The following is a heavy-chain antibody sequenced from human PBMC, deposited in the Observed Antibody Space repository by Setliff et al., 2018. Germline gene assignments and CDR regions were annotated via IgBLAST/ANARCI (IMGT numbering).Heavy chain of an antibody. D-gene: IGHD3-9*01. Sequence: ASVKVSCKASGYTFIGHYMHWVRQAPGEGLEWMGWINPNNGETKFAQKFQGRVTLARGTSLKTHYMELSNLTSDDTAIYYCARDFIWGGLTGPDYWGQGTLVTVSS. J-gene: IGHJ4*02. V-gene: IGHV1-2*02. CDR2: INPNNGET. CDR1: GYTFIGHY. CDR3: ARDFIWGGLTGPDY.